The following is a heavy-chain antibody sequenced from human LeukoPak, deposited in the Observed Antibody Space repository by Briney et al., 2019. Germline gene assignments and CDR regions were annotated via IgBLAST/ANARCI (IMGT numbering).Heavy chain of an antibody. CDR2: ISLNGGAT. Sequence: PGGSLRLSCAASGFTFSSYGMHWVRQAPGKGLEWVAGISLNGGATGYADSVKGRFTISRDNAKNSLYLQMNSLRAEDTALYYCVRSITMFQYWGQGTLVTVSS. J-gene: IGHJ1*01. V-gene: IGHV3-20*04. D-gene: IGHD3-10*02. CDR3: VRSITMFQY. CDR1: GFTFSSYG.